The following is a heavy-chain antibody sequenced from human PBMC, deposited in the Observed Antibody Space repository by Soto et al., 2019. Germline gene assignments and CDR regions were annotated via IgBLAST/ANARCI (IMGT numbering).Heavy chain of an antibody. J-gene: IGHJ4*02. V-gene: IGHV4-30-4*01. Sequence: SETLSLTCTVSDGSISSGDYYWSWIRQPPGKGLEWIGYIYYSGSTFYKPSLKSRVTISADTSKNQFSLKLSSVTTADTAVYYCARTIAPPYYFDYWGQGIQVTVSS. D-gene: IGHD3-10*01. CDR3: ARTIAPPYYFDY. CDR2: IYYSGST. CDR1: DGSISSGDYY.